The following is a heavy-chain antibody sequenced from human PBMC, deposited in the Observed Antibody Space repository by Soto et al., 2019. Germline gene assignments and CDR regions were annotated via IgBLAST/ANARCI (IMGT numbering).Heavy chain of an antibody. D-gene: IGHD6-6*01. CDR1: GYTFTSYG. Sequence: ASVKGSWKASGYTFTSYGMSWVRQAPEQGLEWMGWISAYNGNTNYAQKLQGRVNMTTDTSTSTAYMELRSLRSDDTAVYYCARDLWQLGRYYYYYGMDVWGQGTTVTV. CDR3: ARDLWQLGRYYYYYGMDV. CDR2: ISAYNGNT. V-gene: IGHV1-18*04. J-gene: IGHJ6*02.